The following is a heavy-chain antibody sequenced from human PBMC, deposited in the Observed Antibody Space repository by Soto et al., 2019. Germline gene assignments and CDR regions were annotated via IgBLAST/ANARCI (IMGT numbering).Heavy chain of an antibody. J-gene: IGHJ4*02. D-gene: IGHD4-17*01. CDR2: IYSGGST. Sequence: PGGSLRLSCAASGFTFSSYAMSWVRQAPGKGLEWVSVIYSGGSTYYADSVKGRFTISRDNSKNTLYLQMNSLRAEDTAVYYCARDTDYGDYSWGQGTLVTVSS. V-gene: IGHV3-66*01. CDR1: GFTFSSYA. CDR3: ARDTDYGDYS.